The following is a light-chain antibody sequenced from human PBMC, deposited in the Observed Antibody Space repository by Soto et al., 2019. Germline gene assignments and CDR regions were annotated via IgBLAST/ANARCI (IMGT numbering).Light chain of an antibody. Sequence: EIVLTQSPGTLSLSPGERATLSCRASQSVSSSYLAWYQQKPGQPPRLLIYGASSRATGIPDRFSGSGSGTDFTLTIRRLEPEDFAVFYCPPYDSLPITFGQGTRLETK. CDR1: QSVSSSY. J-gene: IGKJ5*01. CDR3: PPYDSLPIT. CDR2: GAS. V-gene: IGKV3-20*01.